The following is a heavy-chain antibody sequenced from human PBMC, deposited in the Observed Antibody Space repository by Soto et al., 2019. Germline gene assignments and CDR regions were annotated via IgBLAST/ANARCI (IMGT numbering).Heavy chain of an antibody. Sequence: GGSQRLSSTAAECNFRSYARHWVRQATGKGLEWVAVISYDGSNKYYADSVKGRFTISRDNSKNTLYLQMNSLRAEDTAVYYCARNVGLRSGYYYGMDVWGQGTTVTVSS. V-gene: IGHV3-30-3*01. CDR2: ISYDGSNK. CDR3: ARNVGLRSGYYYGMDV. J-gene: IGHJ6*02. CDR1: ECNFRSYA. D-gene: IGHD3-10*02.